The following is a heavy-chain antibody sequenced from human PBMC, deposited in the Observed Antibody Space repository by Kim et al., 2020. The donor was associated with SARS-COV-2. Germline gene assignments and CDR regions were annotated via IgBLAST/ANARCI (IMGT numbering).Heavy chain of an antibody. Sequence: ADSVKGRFTISRDNSKNTLYLQMNSLRAEDTAVYYCARGFGELFLGSFDYWGQGTLVTVSS. J-gene: IGHJ4*02. CDR3: ARGFGELFLGSFDY. V-gene: IGHV3-30*01. D-gene: IGHD3-10*01.